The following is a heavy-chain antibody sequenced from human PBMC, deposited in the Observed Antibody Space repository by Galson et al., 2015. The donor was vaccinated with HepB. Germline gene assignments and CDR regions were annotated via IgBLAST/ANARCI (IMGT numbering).Heavy chain of an antibody. CDR2: ISYDGSIK. V-gene: IGHV3-30*04. Sequence: CAVSGFSLSRYAMHWVRQAPGKGLEWVAVISYDGSIKYYADSVKGRSTISRDSSKNTLYLQMNSLRVEDTAIYYCARDRVEQWLENHFDYWGQGTLVTVSS. CDR3: ARDRVEQWLENHFDY. CDR1: GFSLSRYA. J-gene: IGHJ4*02. D-gene: IGHD6-19*01.